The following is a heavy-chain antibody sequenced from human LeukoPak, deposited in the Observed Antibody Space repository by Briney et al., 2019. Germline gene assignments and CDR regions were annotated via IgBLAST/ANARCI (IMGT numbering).Heavy chain of an antibody. J-gene: IGHJ5*02. CDR1: GYTFTAYY. V-gene: IGHV1-46*01. D-gene: IGHD3-16*01. Sequence: ASVKVSCKASGYTFTAYYIQWVRQAPGQGLEWMGTIRPGDTRTTYAQKFQGRVTMTWDMSTTTGYMELSSLRSEDTAVYYCVREKSGGTYDHWGQGTLVTVSS. CDR2: IRPGDTRT. CDR3: VREKSGGTYDH.